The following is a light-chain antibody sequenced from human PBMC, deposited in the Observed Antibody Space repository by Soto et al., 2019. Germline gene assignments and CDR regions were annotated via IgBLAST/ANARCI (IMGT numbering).Light chain of an antibody. J-gene: IGKJ4*01. CDR2: AAS. V-gene: IGKV1-39*01. Sequence: DIQMTQSPSSLSASVGDRVTITCRASQSITNYLNWYQQKPGKAPKLLIYAASSLQSGVPSRFRGSGSGTAFTLTINSLQPEDFAIYYCQHSYSLPLTFGGGTKVDIK. CDR1: QSITNY. CDR3: QHSYSLPLT.